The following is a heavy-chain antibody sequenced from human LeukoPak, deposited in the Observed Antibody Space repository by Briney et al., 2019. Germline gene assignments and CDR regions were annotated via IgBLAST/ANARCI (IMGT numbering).Heavy chain of an antibody. J-gene: IGHJ4*02. CDR3: ARDQLEPSRWFDY. D-gene: IGHD1-1*01. Sequence: GGSLRLSCAASGFTFSSYWMHWVRQAPGKGLVWVSRMNNDGSIRDYADSVKGRFTISRDNAKNTLYLQMNSLRVEDTAVYYCARDQLEPSRWFDYWGQGTLVTVSS. CDR2: MNNDGSIR. V-gene: IGHV3-74*01. CDR1: GFTFSSYW.